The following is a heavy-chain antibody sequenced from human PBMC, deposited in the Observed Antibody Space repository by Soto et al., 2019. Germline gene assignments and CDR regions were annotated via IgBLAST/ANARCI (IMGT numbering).Heavy chain of an antibody. CDR2: IWYDGSNK. CDR3: AREKRNWYYYDSSASLDDFDI. V-gene: IGHV3-33*01. CDR1: GFTFSSYG. D-gene: IGHD3-22*01. Sequence: PGGSLRLSCAASGFTFSSYGMHWVRQAPGKGLEWVAVIWYDGSNKYYADSVKGRFTISRDNSKNTLYLQMNSLRAEDTAVYYCAREKRNWYYYDSSASLDDFDIWGQGTVVTVSS. J-gene: IGHJ3*02.